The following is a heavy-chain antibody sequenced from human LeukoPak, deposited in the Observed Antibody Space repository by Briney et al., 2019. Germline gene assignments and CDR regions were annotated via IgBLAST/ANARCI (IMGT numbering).Heavy chain of an antibody. D-gene: IGHD5-12*01. J-gene: IGHJ3*02. CDR2: ISGSGGST. Sequence: GGSLRLSCAASGFTFSSYAMSWVRQAPGKGLEWVPAISGSGGSTYYADSVKGRFTISRDNSKNTLYLQMNSLRAEDTAVYYCAKDQEGSGYDADAFDIWGQGTMVTVSS. V-gene: IGHV3-23*01. CDR3: AKDQEGSGYDADAFDI. CDR1: GFTFSSYA.